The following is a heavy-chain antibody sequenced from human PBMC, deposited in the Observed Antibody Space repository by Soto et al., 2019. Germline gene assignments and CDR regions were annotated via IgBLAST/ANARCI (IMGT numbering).Heavy chain of an antibody. CDR1: GVTIRGYY. J-gene: IGHJ4*02. D-gene: IGHD6-13*01. CDR2: IYYTGGT. V-gene: IGHV4-59*01. Sequence: SETLSLTCNVSGVTIRGYYWNWIRQPPGKTLEWIGSIYYTGGTNYNPSLKSRVTISVDTSKNHFSLKFNSLTAADTAVYYCASGTLRTLAAPDSSGQGTMVTV. CDR3: ASGTLRTLAAPDS.